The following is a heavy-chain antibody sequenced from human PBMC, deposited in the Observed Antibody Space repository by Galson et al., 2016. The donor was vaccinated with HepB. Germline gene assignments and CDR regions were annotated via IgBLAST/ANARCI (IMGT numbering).Heavy chain of an antibody. CDR1: GFTFSANA. CDR2: LSVSGRDT. V-gene: IGHV3-23*01. J-gene: IGHJ4*02. CDR3: TRMPHFTVTRGSRYLDF. Sequence: SLRLSCAATGFTFSANAMTWVRQAPGKGLEWVASLSVSGRDTYYGESVKGRFVISRDNSRNTLYLQMDTLRGEETATYYCTRMPHFTVTRGSRYLDFWGQGVLVTVSS. D-gene: IGHD4-17*01.